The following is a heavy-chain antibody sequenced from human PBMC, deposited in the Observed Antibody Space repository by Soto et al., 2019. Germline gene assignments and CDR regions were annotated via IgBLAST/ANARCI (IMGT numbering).Heavy chain of an antibody. D-gene: IGHD4-17*01. V-gene: IGHV3-72*01. J-gene: IGHJ4*02. CDR1: GFTFSDHY. CDR2: SRDKVHSYIT. Sequence: EGHLVESGGGLVQPGGSLRLSCAASGFTFSDHYMDWVRQAPGKGLEWVGRSRDKVHSYITEYAASVKGRFTISRDDSKNSLYLQMSSLKTYDTAVYDWARGCNYDDSGEREYWVQGTMVTVSS. CDR3: ARGCNYDDSGEREY.